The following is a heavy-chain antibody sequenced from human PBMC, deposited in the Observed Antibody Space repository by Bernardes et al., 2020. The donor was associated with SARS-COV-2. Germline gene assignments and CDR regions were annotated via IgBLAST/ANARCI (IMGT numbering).Heavy chain of an antibody. CDR2: IYYSGST. D-gene: IGHD3-22*01. Sequence: SETLSLTCTVSGGSISSSSYYWGWIRQPPGKGLEWIGSIYYSGSTYYNPSLKSRVTISVDTSKNQFSLKLSSVTAADTAVYYCARHGDYYDSSGYYGNWYFDLWGRGTLVTVSS. CDR1: GGSISSSSYY. J-gene: IGHJ2*01. V-gene: IGHV4-39*01. CDR3: ARHGDYYDSSGYYGNWYFDL.